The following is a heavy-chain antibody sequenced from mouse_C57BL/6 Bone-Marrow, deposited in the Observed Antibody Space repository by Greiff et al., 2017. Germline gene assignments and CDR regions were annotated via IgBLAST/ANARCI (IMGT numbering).Heavy chain of an antibody. V-gene: IGHV1-64*01. CDR3: AVDGYYVGLAD. Sequence: QVQLQQPGAELVKPGASVKLSCKASGYTFTSYWMHWVKQRPGQGLEWIGMIHPNSGSTNYNEKFKSKATLTVDKSSSTAYMQLSSLTSVVSAVXYCAVDGYYVGLADWGQGTLVTVSA. J-gene: IGHJ3*01. D-gene: IGHD2-3*01. CDR2: IHPNSGST. CDR1: GYTFTSYW.